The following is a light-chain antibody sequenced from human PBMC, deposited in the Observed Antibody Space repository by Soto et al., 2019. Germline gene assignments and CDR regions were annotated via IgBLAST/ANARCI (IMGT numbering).Light chain of an antibody. CDR1: QSISRW. V-gene: IGKV1-5*01. CDR2: DVS. J-gene: IGKJ1*01. Sequence: DIQLTQSPSTLSASVRDRVTITCRASQSISRWLAWYQQKPGKAPKLLIHDVSTLESGVSSRFSGSGSGTEFNLTISSLQPDDFATYYCQQYNSYSTFGQGTKVEIK. CDR3: QQYNSYST.